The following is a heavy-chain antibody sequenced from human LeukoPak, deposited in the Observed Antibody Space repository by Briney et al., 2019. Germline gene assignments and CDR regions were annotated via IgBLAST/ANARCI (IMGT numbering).Heavy chain of an antibody. J-gene: IGHJ4*02. CDR1: GVSIISYY. Sequence: SETLSLTCTVSGVSIISYYWSWIRQPAGKGLEWIGRIYTSGKTNYNPSLKSRVTMSVDTSKNQFSLKVTSVTAADTAVYYCAKITTLDYWGQGTLVTVSS. CDR2: IYTSGKT. CDR3: AKITTLDY. V-gene: IGHV4-4*07. D-gene: IGHD1-1*01.